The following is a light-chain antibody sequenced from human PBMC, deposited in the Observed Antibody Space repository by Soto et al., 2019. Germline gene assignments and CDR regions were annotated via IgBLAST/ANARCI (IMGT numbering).Light chain of an antibody. CDR3: SSYTSSTNYV. CDR1: SSDVGGSNF. CDR2: DVA. J-gene: IGLJ1*01. Sequence: QSALTQPASVSDSPGQSITISCTGTSSDVGGSNFVSWYQQHPGKPPKLIIYDVANRPSGVSNRFSGSKSGSTASLIISRLQTEDEADYYCSSYTSSTNYVFGTGTKGTVL. V-gene: IGLV2-14*03.